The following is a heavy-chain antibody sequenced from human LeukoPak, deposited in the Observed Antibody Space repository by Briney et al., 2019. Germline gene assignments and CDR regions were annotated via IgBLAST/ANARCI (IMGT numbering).Heavy chain of an antibody. J-gene: IGHJ4*02. D-gene: IGHD3-22*01. Sequence: ASVKVSCKASGYTFSSYDINWVRQATGQGLEWMGWMNPNSGNTGYAQKFQGRVTITRNTSISTAYMELSSLRSEDTAVYYCARGPFWYYYDSSGEDIDYWGQGTLVTVSS. CDR2: MNPNSGNT. V-gene: IGHV1-8*03. CDR1: GYTFSSYD. CDR3: ARGPFWYYYDSSGEDIDY.